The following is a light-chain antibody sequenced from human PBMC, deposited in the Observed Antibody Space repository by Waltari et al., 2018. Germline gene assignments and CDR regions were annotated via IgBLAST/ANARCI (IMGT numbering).Light chain of an antibody. J-gene: IGLJ2*01. CDR1: SSDVGSYNL. V-gene: IGLV2-23*02. CDR2: EVN. Sequence: QSALTQPASVSGSPEQSITISCTGTSSDVGSYNLVSCYQQHPGKAPKLMISEVNERPSVVSIRFSGSKSGNTASLTISGLQAEDEADYYCCSYAGSNTVLFGGGTKLTVL. CDR3: CSYAGSNTVL.